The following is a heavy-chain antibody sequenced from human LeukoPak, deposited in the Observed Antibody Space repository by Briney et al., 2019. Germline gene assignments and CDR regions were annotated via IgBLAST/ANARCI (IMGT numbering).Heavy chain of an antibody. CDR3: AKALRIYGNAEFDY. J-gene: IGHJ4*02. D-gene: IGHD4-11*01. V-gene: IGHV3-23*01. CDR2: ISGSGGST. CDR1: GFTFSSYA. Sequence: GGSLRLSCAASGFTFSSYAMTWVRQAPGKGLEWVSAISGSGGSTYYADSVKGRFTISRDHSKNTLYLQMNGLRAEDTAVYYCAKALRIYGNAEFDYWGQGTLVTVSS.